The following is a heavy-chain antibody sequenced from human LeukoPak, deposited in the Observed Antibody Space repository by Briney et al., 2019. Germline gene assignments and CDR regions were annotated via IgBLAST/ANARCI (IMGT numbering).Heavy chain of an antibody. CDR3: ARGSGRQQLWFDP. V-gene: IGHV1-2*02. CDR1: GYTFTGQY. CDR2: INPNNGGT. D-gene: IGHD6-13*01. J-gene: IGHJ5*02. Sequence: VSVTLSCKASGYTFTGQYIYWVRQAPAQGLEWMGWINPNNGGTNYAQKFQGRVTMARDTSISTAYMELSSLRPDDTAVYYCARGSGRQQLWFDPWGQETLVTVSS.